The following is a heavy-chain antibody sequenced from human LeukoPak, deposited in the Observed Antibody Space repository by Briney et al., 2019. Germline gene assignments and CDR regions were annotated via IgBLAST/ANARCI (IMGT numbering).Heavy chain of an antibody. V-gene: IGHV1-58*02. D-gene: IGHD6-13*01. CDR3: ARGSEPNTIAAAAPDY. CDR2: IVVASGNT. Sequence: ASVKVSCKASGFTFTNSAMQWVRQARGQRLEWIGWIVVASGNTKYAQKFQERVTITRDMSTSTAYMELSSLRPEDTAVYYCARGSEPNTIAAAAPDYWGQGTLVTVSS. CDR1: GFTFTNSA. J-gene: IGHJ4*02.